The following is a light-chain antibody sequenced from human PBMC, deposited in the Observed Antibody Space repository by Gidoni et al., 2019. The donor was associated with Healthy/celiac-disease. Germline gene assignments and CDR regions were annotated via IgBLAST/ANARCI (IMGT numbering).Light chain of an antibody. CDR2: GAS. CDR3: QQYNNWPPRIT. CDR1: QSVSSN. J-gene: IGKJ3*01. V-gene: IGKV3-15*01. Sequence: EIVMTQSPATLSVSPGERATLSCRASQSVSSNLAWYQQKPGQAPMLLIYGASTRATVIPARFSGSGSGTEFTLTISSLQSEDFAVYYCQQYNNWPPRITFGPGTKVDIK.